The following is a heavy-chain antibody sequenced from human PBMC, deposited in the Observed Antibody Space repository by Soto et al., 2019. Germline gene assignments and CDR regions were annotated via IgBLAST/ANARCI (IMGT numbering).Heavy chain of an antibody. Sequence: LGESLKISCKGSGYTFSGYWIGWVRQMSGKGLEWMGIIYPGDSDARYSPSFQGQVTISADEPITTAYLQWDSLKASDTAIYYCVVQQKLPWVNAWGQGTLVTVSS. D-gene: IGHD1-1*01. CDR3: VVQQKLPWVNA. J-gene: IGHJ5*02. V-gene: IGHV5-51*01. CDR2: IYPGDSDA. CDR1: GYTFSGYW.